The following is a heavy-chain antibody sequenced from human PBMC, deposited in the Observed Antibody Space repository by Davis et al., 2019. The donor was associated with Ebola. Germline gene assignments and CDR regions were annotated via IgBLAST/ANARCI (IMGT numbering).Heavy chain of an antibody. Sequence: PSETLSLTCTVSGGSISSYYWSWIRQPPGKGLEWIGYIYYSGSTNYNPSLKSRVTISVDTSKNQFSLKLSSVTAADTAVYYCASYRPSRYGMDVWGQGTTVTVSS. CDR2: IYYSGST. CDR1: GGSISSYY. CDR3: ASYRPSRYGMDV. V-gene: IGHV4-59*01. J-gene: IGHJ6*02. D-gene: IGHD4-11*01.